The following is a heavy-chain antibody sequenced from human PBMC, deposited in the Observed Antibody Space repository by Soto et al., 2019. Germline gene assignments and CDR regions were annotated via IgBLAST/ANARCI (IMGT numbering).Heavy chain of an antibody. CDR2: INHSGST. CDR3: ASYDTSGYYV. Sequence: QHRPDPYGGYGGFLSGYNGSWFRQPPGKGLEWIGEINHSGSTNYNPSLKSRVTISVDTSNNQFSLKLSSVTAADTAVYYCASYDTSGYYVGGQGTLVTVS. J-gene: IGHJ4*02. CDR1: GGFLSGYN. V-gene: IGHV4-34*01. D-gene: IGHD3-22*01.